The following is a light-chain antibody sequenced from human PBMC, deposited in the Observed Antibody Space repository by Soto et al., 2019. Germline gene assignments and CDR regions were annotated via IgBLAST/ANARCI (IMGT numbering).Light chain of an antibody. CDR3: QQRSYWPSIT. CDR2: DAS. V-gene: IGKV3-11*01. Sequence: EIVLTQSPATLSLSPGERATLSCRASQSVSSYLAWYQQKPGQAPRLLIYDASNSATGSPARFSGSGSGTDFTLTISSREPEDFAVYYCQQRSYWPSITFGQGTRLEIK. CDR1: QSVSSY. J-gene: IGKJ5*01.